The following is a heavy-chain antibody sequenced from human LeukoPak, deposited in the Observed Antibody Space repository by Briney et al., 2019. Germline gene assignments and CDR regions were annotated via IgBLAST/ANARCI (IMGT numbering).Heavy chain of an antibody. Sequence: PSETLSLTCTVSGGSISSHYWSWIRQPPGKGLEWIGYIYYSGSTNYNPSPKSRVTISVDTSKNQFSLKLSSVTAADTAVYYCARASLYYMDVWGKGTTVTVTS. CDR1: GGSISSHY. J-gene: IGHJ6*03. CDR2: IYYSGST. V-gene: IGHV4-59*11. CDR3: ARASLYYMDV.